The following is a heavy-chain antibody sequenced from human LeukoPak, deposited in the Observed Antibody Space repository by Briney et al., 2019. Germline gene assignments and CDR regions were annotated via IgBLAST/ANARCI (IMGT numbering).Heavy chain of an antibody. Sequence: PSETLSLTCTVSGGSISNYYWSWIRQSAGTRLEWIGRIYSSGITNLNPSLKSRVDISIDTSKDQFSLNLTSVTAADTAVYYCARHDFWSGFPYRGQGALVTVSS. CDR3: ARHDFWSGFPY. CDR1: GGSISNYY. CDR2: IYSSGIT. J-gene: IGHJ4*02. D-gene: IGHD3-3*01. V-gene: IGHV4-4*07.